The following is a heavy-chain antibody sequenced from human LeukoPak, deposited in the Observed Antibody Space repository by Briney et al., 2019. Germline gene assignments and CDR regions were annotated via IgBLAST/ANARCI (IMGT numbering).Heavy chain of an antibody. J-gene: IGHJ4*01. CDR1: GFTFSNYW. Sequence: GGSLRLSCVASGFTFSNYWMSWVRQAPGKGLECVANIKEDGSEKYYVGSVKGRFTISRDNAKNSLYLQMNSLRAEDTAVYYCARQGDDYWGHGTLVTVSS. CDR2: IKEDGSEK. CDR3: ARQGDDY. V-gene: IGHV3-7*01. D-gene: IGHD3-16*01.